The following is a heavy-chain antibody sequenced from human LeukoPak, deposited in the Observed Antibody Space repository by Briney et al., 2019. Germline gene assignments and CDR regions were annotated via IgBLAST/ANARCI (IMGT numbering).Heavy chain of an antibody. Sequence: GGSLRLAWVASGFTFSSRDWMTWVRQAPGKGLEGVANIKQDGSEKNYVDSVKGRFTISRDNAKNSLDLQMISLRAEDTAVYYCARPLMYYYGSETYFWFDPWGQGTLVTVSS. CDR3: ARPLMYYYGSETYFWFDP. V-gene: IGHV3-7*01. J-gene: IGHJ5*02. CDR2: IKQDGSEK. D-gene: IGHD3-10*01. CDR1: GFTFSSRDW.